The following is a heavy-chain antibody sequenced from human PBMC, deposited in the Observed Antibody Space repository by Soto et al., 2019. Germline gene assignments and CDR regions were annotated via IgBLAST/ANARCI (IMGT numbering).Heavy chain of an antibody. CDR1: GYTFTSYG. D-gene: IGHD3-10*01. V-gene: IGHV1-18*01. Sequence: ASVKVSCKASGYTFTSYGISWVRQAPGQGLEWVGWISAYNGNTNYAQKLQGRVTMTTDTSTSTAYMELRSLRSDDTAVYFCAREGVGELSHYYGMDVWGQGTTVTVSS. CDR2: ISAYNGNT. J-gene: IGHJ6*02. CDR3: AREGVGELSHYYGMDV.